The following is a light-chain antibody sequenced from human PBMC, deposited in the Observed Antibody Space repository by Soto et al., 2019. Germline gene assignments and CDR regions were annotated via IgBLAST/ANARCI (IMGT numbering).Light chain of an antibody. CDR2: ADS. V-gene: IGLV3-21*02. CDR3: QVWDSGSDHVV. Sequence: SYELTQAPSVSVAPGQTARIGCGGDNIGSKSVHWYQQRPGQAPVLVVYADSDRPSGIPERFSGSNPGNTATLTISRVEAGDEADYYCQVWDSGSDHVVFGGGTKLTVL. CDR1: NIGSKS. J-gene: IGLJ2*01.